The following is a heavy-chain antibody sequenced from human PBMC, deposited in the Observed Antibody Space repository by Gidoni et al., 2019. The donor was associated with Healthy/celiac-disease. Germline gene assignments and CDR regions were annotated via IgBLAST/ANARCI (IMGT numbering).Heavy chain of an antibody. CDR2: ISYDGSNK. CDR1: GFNFRSYG. D-gene: IGHD6-13*01. Sequence: QVQLVESGGGVVQPGRSLRVSCAASGFNFRSYGMHWVRQAPGKGLEWVAVISYDGSNKYYADSVKGRFTISRDNSKNTLYLQMNSLRAEDTAVYYCAKGGSSSWSNWFDPWGQGTLVTVSS. V-gene: IGHV3-30*18. J-gene: IGHJ5*02. CDR3: AKGGSSSWSNWFDP.